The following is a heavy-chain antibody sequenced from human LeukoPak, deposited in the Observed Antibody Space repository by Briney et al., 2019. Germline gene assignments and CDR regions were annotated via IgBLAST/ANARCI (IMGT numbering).Heavy chain of an antibody. CDR2: IYSGGRT. V-gene: IGHV3-66*01. J-gene: IGHJ4*02. Sequence: PGGSLRLSCAVSGLTVSSNFISWVRQAPGKGLEWVSVIYSGGRTYYAGSVKGRFTISRDNSKNTVDLQMSSLRVDDSATYYCVRGPPTPGFFHFFFWGQGTLATVSS. CDR3: VRGPPTPGFFHFFF. D-gene: IGHD2-15*01. CDR1: GLTVSSNF.